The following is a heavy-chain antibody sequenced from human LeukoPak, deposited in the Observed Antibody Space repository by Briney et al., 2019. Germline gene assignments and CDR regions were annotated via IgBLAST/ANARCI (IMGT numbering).Heavy chain of an antibody. Sequence: PGGSLRPSCAASGFTFDDYGMSWVRQAPGKGLEWVSGINWNGGSTGYADSVKGRFTISRDNAKNSLNLQMNSLRAEDTALYYCARDYYDSSGYYYFDYWGQGTLVTVSS. J-gene: IGHJ4*02. D-gene: IGHD3-22*01. CDR2: INWNGGST. CDR1: GFTFDDYG. V-gene: IGHV3-20*04. CDR3: ARDYYDSSGYYYFDY.